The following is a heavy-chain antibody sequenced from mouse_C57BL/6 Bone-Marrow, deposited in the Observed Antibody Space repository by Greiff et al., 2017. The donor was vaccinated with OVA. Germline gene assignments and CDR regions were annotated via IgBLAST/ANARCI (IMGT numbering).Heavy chain of an antibody. J-gene: IGHJ1*03. V-gene: IGHV1-75*01. CDR3: ARDDYDEGYWYFDV. CDR2: IFPGSGST. D-gene: IGHD2-4*01. CDR1: GYTFTDYY. Sequence: QVQLKESGPELVKPGASVKISCKASGYTFTDYYINWVKQRPGQGLEWIGWIFPGSGSTYYNEKFKGKATLTVDKSSSTAYMLLSSLTSEDSAVYFCARDDYDEGYWYFDVWGTGTTVTVSS.